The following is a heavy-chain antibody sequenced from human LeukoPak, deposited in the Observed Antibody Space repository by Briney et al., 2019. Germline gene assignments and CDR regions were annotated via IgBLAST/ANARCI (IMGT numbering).Heavy chain of an antibody. V-gene: IGHV4-4*07. Sequence: SETLSLTCTVPGGSISSYYWSWIRQPPGKGLEWIGRIYTSGSTNYNPSLKSRVTMSVDTSKNQFSLKLSSVTAADTAVYYCARDNRVGATRRSAFDIWGQGTMVTVSS. CDR1: GGSISSYY. CDR3: ARDNRVGATRRSAFDI. D-gene: IGHD1-26*01. J-gene: IGHJ3*02. CDR2: IYTSGST.